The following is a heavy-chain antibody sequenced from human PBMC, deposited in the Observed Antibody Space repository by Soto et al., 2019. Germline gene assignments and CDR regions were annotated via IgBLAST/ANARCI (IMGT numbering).Heavy chain of an antibody. D-gene: IGHD2-15*01. Sequence: GESLKISCKGSGYSFTSYWIGWVRQMPGKGLEWMGIIFPSDSDTRYSPSFQGQVTISADKSISTAYLQWSSLKASDTAVYYCARDLYSVFRIRAFDYWGQGALVTVSS. CDR1: GYSFTSYW. V-gene: IGHV5-51*01. CDR2: IFPSDSDT. J-gene: IGHJ4*02. CDR3: ARDLYSVFRIRAFDY.